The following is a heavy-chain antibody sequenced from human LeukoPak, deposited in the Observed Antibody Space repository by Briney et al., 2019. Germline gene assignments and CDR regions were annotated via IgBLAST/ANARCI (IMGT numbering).Heavy chain of an antibody. D-gene: IGHD6-13*01. Sequence: KAGESLKISCKGSGYSFTSYWIGWVRQMTGKGLEWMGTIYPGDSDTRYSPSFQGQVTISADKSISTAYLQWSSLKASDTAMYYCVYSSSWYQIDYWGQGTLVTVSS. V-gene: IGHV5-51*01. CDR3: VYSSSWYQIDY. CDR2: IYPGDSDT. CDR1: GYSFTSYW. J-gene: IGHJ4*02.